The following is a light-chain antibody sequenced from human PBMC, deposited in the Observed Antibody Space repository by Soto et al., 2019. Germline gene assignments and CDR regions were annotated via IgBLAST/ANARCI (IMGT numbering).Light chain of an antibody. CDR2: AAS. CDR1: QSISSY. J-gene: IGKJ1*01. V-gene: IGKV1-39*01. Sequence: IQRTQSPSSLSASVGDRVTITCRASQSISSYLNWYQQKPGKAPKLLIYAASSLQSGVPSRFSGSVSGTDFTLTISSLQPEDFATYYCQQSYSTPRTFGQGTKVDI. CDR3: QQSYSTPRT.